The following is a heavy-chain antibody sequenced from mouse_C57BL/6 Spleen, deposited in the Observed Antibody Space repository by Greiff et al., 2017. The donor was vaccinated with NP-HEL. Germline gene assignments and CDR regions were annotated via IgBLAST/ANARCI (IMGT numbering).Heavy chain of an antibody. D-gene: IGHD1-1*01. Sequence: EVQVVESGPGLVKPSQSLSLTCSVTGYSITSGYYWNWIRQFPGNKLEWMGYISYDGSNNYNPSLKNRISITRDTSKNQFFLKLNSVTTEDTATYYCARGGSYFDYWGQGTTLTVSS. CDR3: ARGGSYFDY. V-gene: IGHV3-6*01. J-gene: IGHJ2*01. CDR1: GYSITSGYY. CDR2: ISYDGSN.